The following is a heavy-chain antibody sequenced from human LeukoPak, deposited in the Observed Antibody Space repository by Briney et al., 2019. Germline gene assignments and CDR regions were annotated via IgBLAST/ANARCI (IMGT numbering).Heavy chain of an antibody. V-gene: IGHV4-59*01. J-gene: IGHJ6*02. D-gene: IGHD6-6*01. CDR2: IYYSGST. CDR3: ASFSSSSSYYYYGMDV. Sequence: KASETLSLTCTVSGGSISSYYWSWIRQPPGKGLEWIGYIYYSGSTNYNPSLKSRVTISVDTSKNQFSLKLSSVTAADTAVYYCASFSSSSSYYYYGMDVWGQGTTVTVSS. CDR1: GGSISSYY.